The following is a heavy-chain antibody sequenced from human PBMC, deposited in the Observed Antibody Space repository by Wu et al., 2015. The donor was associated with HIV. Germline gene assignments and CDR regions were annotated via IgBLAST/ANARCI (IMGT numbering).Heavy chain of an antibody. Sequence: QVQLVQSGAEVKKPGASVKVSCKASGYTFTSYGISWVRQAPGQGLEWMGWISAYNGNTNYAQKLQGRVTMTTDTSTSTAYMELRSLRSDDTAVYYCARDPAGPIFGVVIGPTLDYYMDVWGKGTTVTVS. V-gene: IGHV1-18*01. CDR1: GYTFTSYG. CDR3: ARDPAGPIFGVVIGPTLDYYMDV. CDR2: ISAYNGNT. D-gene: IGHD3-3*01. J-gene: IGHJ6*03.